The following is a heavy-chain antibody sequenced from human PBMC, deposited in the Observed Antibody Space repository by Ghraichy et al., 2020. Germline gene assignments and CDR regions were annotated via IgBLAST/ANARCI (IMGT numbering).Heavy chain of an antibody. CDR1: GFTFSTYG. Sequence: GGSLRLSCAASGFTFSTYGMHWVRQAPGKGLEWVAVIWYDGTNRYYADSVQGRFTISRDNSKNTLYLQMNSLRAEDTAVYYCARDRNFPAAFDIWGQGTMVTVSS. CDR3: ARDRNFPAAFDI. D-gene: IGHD2/OR15-2a*01. J-gene: IGHJ3*02. CDR2: IWYDGTNR. V-gene: IGHV3-33*08.